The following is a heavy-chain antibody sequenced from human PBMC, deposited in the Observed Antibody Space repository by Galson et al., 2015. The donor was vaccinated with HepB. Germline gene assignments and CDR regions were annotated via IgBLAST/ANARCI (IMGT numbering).Heavy chain of an antibody. CDR3: ARESEASGWYFFDY. CDR2: IWYDGSNK. J-gene: IGHJ4*02. CDR1: GFTFRGHS. D-gene: IGHD6-19*01. Sequence: SLRLSCAASGFTFRGHSMHWVRQAPGKGLEWVAVIWYDGSNKDYADSVRGRFTISRDNSKNTVYLQMNSLRAEDTAVYYCARESEASGWYFFDYWGQGTLVTVSS. V-gene: IGHV3-33*08.